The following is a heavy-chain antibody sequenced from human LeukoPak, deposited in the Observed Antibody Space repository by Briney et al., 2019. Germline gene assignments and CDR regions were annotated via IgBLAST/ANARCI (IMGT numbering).Heavy chain of an antibody. V-gene: IGHV3-74*01. D-gene: IGHD2-2*01. Sequence: QPGGSLRLSCAASGFTFSSYWMHWVRQAPWKGPVWVSRINSDGSDTSYADSVKGRFTVSRDNAKNTLYLQMDSLRAEDTAVYYCARDRLGYCSSTSCLYYFDYWGQGTLVTVSS. J-gene: IGHJ4*02. CDR1: GFTFSSYW. CDR2: INSDGSDT. CDR3: ARDRLGYCSSTSCLYYFDY.